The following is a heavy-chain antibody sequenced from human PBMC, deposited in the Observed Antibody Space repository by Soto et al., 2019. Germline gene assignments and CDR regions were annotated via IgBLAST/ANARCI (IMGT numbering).Heavy chain of an antibody. Sequence: SETLSLTCTVPGGSISTTEHYWGWIRQPPGKRLEWIGTIYYSGTTYYNPSLESRVTISVDTSKNQFSLKVKSVTAADTAVYYCVSPRNLWSDFDFWGQGTLVTVSS. CDR3: VSPRNLWSDFDF. CDR1: GGSISTTEHY. CDR2: IYYSGTT. V-gene: IGHV4-39*01. J-gene: IGHJ4*02. D-gene: IGHD3-10*01.